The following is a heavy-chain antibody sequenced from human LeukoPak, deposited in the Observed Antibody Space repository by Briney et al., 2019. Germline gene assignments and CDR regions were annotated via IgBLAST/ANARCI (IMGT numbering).Heavy chain of an antibody. V-gene: IGHV1-2*02. CDR1: GYTFTGYY. D-gene: IGHD3-22*01. CDR2: INPNSGGT. CDR3: AREYGVWDSSGYSYYFDY. J-gene: IGHJ4*02. Sequence: ASVKVSCKASGYTFTGYYMHWVRQAPGQGLEWMGWINPNSGGTNYAQKFQGRVTMTRDTSISTAYMELSRLRSDDTAVYYCAREYGVWDSSGYSYYFDYWGQGTLVTVSS.